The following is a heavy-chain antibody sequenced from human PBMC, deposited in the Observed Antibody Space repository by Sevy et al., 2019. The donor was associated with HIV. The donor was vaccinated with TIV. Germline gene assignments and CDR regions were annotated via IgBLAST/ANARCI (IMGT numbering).Heavy chain of an antibody. Sequence: GSLRLSCTASGFTFSSYEMNWVRQAPGKGLEWVSYITNSGSSIYYSDSVRGRFTVSRDNAKNSLYLQMKSLRAEDTAAYYCARDLPPSATTVAHFDYWGRGTLVTVSS. CDR3: ARDLPPSATTVAHFDY. V-gene: IGHV3-48*03. CDR1: GFTFSSYE. J-gene: IGHJ4*02. D-gene: IGHD4-17*01. CDR2: ITNSGSSI.